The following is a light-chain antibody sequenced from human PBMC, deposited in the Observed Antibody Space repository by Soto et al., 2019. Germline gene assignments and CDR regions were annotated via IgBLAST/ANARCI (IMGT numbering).Light chain of an antibody. V-gene: IGLV2-8*01. CDR1: SSDVGAYNY. CDR3: TSYAGTYSFFYV. J-gene: IGLJ1*01. Sequence: QSALTQPPSASGSPGQSVTISCTGTSSDVGAYNYDSWYQQLPGKAPKLIIYEVSKRPSGVPDRFSGSKSGNTASLTVSGLQAEDEADYYCTSYAGTYSFFYVFGTGTKVTVL. CDR2: EVS.